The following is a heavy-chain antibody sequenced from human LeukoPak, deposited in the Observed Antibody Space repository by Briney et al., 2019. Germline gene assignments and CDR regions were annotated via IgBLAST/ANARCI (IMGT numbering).Heavy chain of an antibody. Sequence: SETLSLTCAVYGGSFSGYYWSWIGQPPGKGLEWIGEINHSGSTNYNPSLKSRVTISVDTSKNQFSLKLSSVTAADTAVYYCARYRIRWFDPWGQGTLVTVSS. CDR3: ARYRIRWFDP. D-gene: IGHD1-14*01. CDR2: INHSGST. V-gene: IGHV4-34*01. J-gene: IGHJ5*02. CDR1: GGSFSGYY.